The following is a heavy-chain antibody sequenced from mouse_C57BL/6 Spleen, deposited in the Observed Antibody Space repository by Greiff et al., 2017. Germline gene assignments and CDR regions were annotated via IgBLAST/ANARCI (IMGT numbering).Heavy chain of an antibody. CDR2: IDPETGGT. CDR3: TRLTTNYAMDY. Sequence: VQLQQSGAELVRPGASVTLSCKASGYTFTDYEMHWVKQTPVHGLEWIGAIDPETGGTAYNQKFKGKAILTADKSSSTAYMELRSLTSEDSAVYYCTRLTTNYAMDYWGQGTSVTVSS. J-gene: IGHJ4*01. D-gene: IGHD1-1*01. CDR1: GYTFTDYE. V-gene: IGHV1-15*01.